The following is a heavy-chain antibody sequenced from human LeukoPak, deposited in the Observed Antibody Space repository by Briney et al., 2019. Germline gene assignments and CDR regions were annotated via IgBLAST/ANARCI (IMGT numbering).Heavy chain of an antibody. D-gene: IGHD3-10*01. J-gene: IGHJ5*02. Sequence: SETLSLTCTVSGYSISSGYFWGWIRQPPGKGLEWIGSFYHSGITYYNPSLKSRVTISVEMSKNQFSLKLSSVTAADTAVYYCARHGIYYGLGSSYGLPNWFDPWGQGTLATVSS. CDR3: ARHGIYYGLGSSYGLPNWFDP. CDR2: FYHSGIT. CDR1: GYSISSGYF. V-gene: IGHV4-38-2*02.